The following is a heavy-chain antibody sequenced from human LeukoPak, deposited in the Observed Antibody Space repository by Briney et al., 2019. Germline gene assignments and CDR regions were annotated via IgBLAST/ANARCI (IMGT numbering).Heavy chain of an antibody. J-gene: IGHJ4*02. CDR1: GGSISSSNFY. CDR2: IYTSGST. D-gene: IGHD2-21*02. CDR3: AREAYCGGDCYSGFDY. Sequence: SETLSLTCTVSGGSISSSNFYWGWIRQPPGKGLEWIGRIYTSGSTNYNPSLKSRVTISVDTSKNRFSLKLSSVTAADTAVYYCAREAYCGGDCYSGFDYWGQGTLVTVSS. V-gene: IGHV4-39*07.